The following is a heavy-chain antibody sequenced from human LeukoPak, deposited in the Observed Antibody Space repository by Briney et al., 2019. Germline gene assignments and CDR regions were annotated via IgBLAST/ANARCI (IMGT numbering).Heavy chain of an antibody. J-gene: IGHJ3*02. CDR2: ISAYNGNT. CDR1: GYTFTSYD. Sequence: ASVKVSCKASGYTFTSYDISWVRQAPGQGLEWMGWISAYNGNTNYAQKLQGRVTMTTDTSTSTAYMELRSLRSDDTAVYYCARDRPAYPDDAFDIWGQGTMVTVSS. CDR3: ARDRPAYPDDAFDI. D-gene: IGHD3-16*01. V-gene: IGHV1-18*01.